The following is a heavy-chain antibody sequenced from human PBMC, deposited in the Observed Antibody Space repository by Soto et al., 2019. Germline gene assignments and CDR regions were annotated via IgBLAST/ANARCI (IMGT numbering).Heavy chain of an antibody. D-gene: IGHD2-2*01. CDR1: GGTFSSYA. J-gene: IGHJ6*02. CDR2: IIPIFGTA. CDR3: ATRRAAMDTGHYYGMDV. Sequence: QVQLVQSGAEMKKPGSSVKVSCKASGGTFSSYAISWVRQAPGQGLEWMGGIIPIFGTANYAQKFQGRVTITADESTSTAYMELSSLRSEDTAVYYCATRRAAMDTGHYYGMDVWGQGTTVTVSS. V-gene: IGHV1-69*01.